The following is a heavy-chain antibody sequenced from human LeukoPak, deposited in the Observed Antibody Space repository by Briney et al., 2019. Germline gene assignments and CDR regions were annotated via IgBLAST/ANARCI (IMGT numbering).Heavy chain of an antibody. Sequence: PGGSLRLSCAASGFTFNIYWMHWVRQAPGKGLVWVSRINSDGSSASYADSVKGRFTISRDNSKNTLYLQMNSLRAEDTAVYYCAKLQPSRRDGYNSAFDIWGQGTMVTVSS. V-gene: IGHV3-74*01. CDR2: INSDGSSA. D-gene: IGHD5-24*01. CDR1: GFTFNIYW. J-gene: IGHJ3*02. CDR3: AKLQPSRRDGYNSAFDI.